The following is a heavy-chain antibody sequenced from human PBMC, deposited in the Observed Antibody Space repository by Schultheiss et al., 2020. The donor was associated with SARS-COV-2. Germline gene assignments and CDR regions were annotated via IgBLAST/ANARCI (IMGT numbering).Heavy chain of an antibody. Sequence: ESLKISCAVYGGSFSGYYWSWIRQPPGKGLEWIGEINHSGSTNYNPSLKSRVTISVDTSKNQFSLKLSSVTAADTAVYYCARGYCSSTSCPSIDYWGQGTLVTVSS. J-gene: IGHJ4*02. CDR2: INHSGST. CDR3: ARGYCSSTSCPSIDY. V-gene: IGHV4-34*01. D-gene: IGHD2-2*01. CDR1: GGSFSGYY.